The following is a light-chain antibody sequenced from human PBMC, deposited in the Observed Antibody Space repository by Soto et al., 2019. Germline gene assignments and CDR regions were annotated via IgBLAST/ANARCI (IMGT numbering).Light chain of an antibody. CDR3: QSYDASLSGGV. Sequence: QSVLTQPPSVSGAPGQRVTITCSGSDSNIGANLVAYWYRQLPGTAPKVLIYGTSNRPSGVPDRFSGFKSGTSASLVITGLQAEDEGDYYCQSYDASLSGGVFGGGTKVTVL. CDR1: DSNIGANLV. CDR2: GTS. V-gene: IGLV1-40*01. J-gene: IGLJ3*02.